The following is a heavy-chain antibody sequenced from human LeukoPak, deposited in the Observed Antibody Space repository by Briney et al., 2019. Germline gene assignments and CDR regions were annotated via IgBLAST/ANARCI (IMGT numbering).Heavy chain of an antibody. J-gene: IGHJ4*02. V-gene: IGHV4-4*07. D-gene: IGHD2-2*01. Sequence: SETLSLTCTVSGGSISSYYWSWIRQPAGKGLEWIGRIYTSGSTNYNPSLKSRVTISVDTSKNQFSLKLSSVTAADTAVYYCARGSCSSTSCPFDYWGQGTLVTVSS. CDR3: ARGSCSSTSCPFDY. CDR1: GGSISSYY. CDR2: IYTSGST.